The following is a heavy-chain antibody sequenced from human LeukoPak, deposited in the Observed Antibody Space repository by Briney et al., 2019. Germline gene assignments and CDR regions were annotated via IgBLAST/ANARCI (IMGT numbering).Heavy chain of an antibody. CDR1: GGSISSSNYY. J-gene: IGHJ2*01. Sequence: SETLSLTCTVSGGSISSSNYYWGWIRQPPGKGLEWIGRIYTSGITKYNPSLKSRVTISVDTSKNQFSLKLTSVTAADTAVYYCARGLLYDSSGYNSRYFDLWGRGTLVTVSS. CDR3: ARGLLYDSSGYNSRYFDL. CDR2: IYTSGIT. V-gene: IGHV4-61*02. D-gene: IGHD3-22*01.